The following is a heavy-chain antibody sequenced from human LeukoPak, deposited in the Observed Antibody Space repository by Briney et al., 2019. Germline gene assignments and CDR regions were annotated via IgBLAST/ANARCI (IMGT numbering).Heavy chain of an antibody. V-gene: IGHV3-64*01. Sequence: GGSLRLSCAASGFTFSSYAMHWVRQAPGKGLEYVSAISSNGGSTYYANSVKGRFTISRDNSKNTLYLQMGSLRAEDMAVYYCARALGHCSSTSCSYYMDVWGKGTTVTISS. CDR3: ARALGHCSSTSCSYYMDV. J-gene: IGHJ6*03. CDR2: ISSNGGST. D-gene: IGHD2-2*01. CDR1: GFTFSSYA.